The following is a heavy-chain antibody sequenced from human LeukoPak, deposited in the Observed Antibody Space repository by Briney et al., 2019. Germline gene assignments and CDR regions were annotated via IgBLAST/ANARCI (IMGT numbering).Heavy chain of an antibody. CDR1: GYTFTSYG. D-gene: IGHD5-12*01. J-gene: IGHJ4*02. V-gene: IGHV1-18*01. CDR3: ARDPYRGYHSHYFDY. CDR2: ISAYNGNT. Sequence: ASVKVSCKASGYTFTSYGISWVRQAPGQGLEWMGWISAYNGNTNYAQKLQGRVTMTTDTSTSTAYMELRSLRSEDTAVYYCARDPYRGYHSHYFDYWGQGTLVTVSS.